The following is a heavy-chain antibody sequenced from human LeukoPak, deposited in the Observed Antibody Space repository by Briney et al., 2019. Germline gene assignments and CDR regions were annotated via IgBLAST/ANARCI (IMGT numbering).Heavy chain of an antibody. CDR2: INWNGGST. V-gene: IGHV3-20*04. CDR3: ASFGSNYDILTGDY. D-gene: IGHD3-9*01. Sequence: RPGGSLRLSCAASGFTFDDYGMSWVRQAPGKGLEWVSGINWNGGSTGYADSVKGRFTISRDNAKNSLCLQMNSLRAEDTALYYCASFGSNYDILTGDYWGQGTLVTVSS. CDR1: GFTFDDYG. J-gene: IGHJ4*02.